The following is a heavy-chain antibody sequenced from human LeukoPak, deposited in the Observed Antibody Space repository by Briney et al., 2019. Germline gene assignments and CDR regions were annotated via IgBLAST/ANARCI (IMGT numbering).Heavy chain of an antibody. V-gene: IGHV3-21*03. CDR2: INSGSTYI. Sequence: PGGSLRLSCAASGFTFSSYSMNWVRQAPGKGLEWVSYINSGSTYIKYADSVRGRFTIPRDNAKNSLYLQMNNPRAEDTAVYYCSRADKAAAGDYWGQGTLVTVSS. CDR1: GFTFSSYS. D-gene: IGHD6-13*01. CDR3: SRADKAAAGDY. J-gene: IGHJ4*02.